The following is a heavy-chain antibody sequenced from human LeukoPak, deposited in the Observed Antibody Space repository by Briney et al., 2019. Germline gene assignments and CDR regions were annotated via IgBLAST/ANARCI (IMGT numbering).Heavy chain of an antibody. D-gene: IGHD3-22*01. CDR3: ARHYYDSSGDPTDY. J-gene: IGHJ4*02. CDR1: GYTFTSYN. Sequence: ASVKVSCKASGYTFTSYNMNWVRQAPGQRLEWMGWINAGNGNTKYSQEFQGRVTITWDTSASTAYMELSSLRSEDMAVYYCARHYYDSSGDPTDYWGQGTLVTVSS. CDR2: INAGNGNT. V-gene: IGHV1-3*03.